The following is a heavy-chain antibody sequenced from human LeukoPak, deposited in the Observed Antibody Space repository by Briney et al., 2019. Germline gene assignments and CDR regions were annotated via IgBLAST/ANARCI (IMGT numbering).Heavy chain of an antibody. Sequence: LCLSCAASGVSISDYYMSWIRQPAGQGLEWISHVSGSGDNNYYAGSVRGRFAISRDNAEKSLFLQMSNVRAEDTAVYYCARAGVGGHYIDYWGQGTLVTVSS. CDR2: VSGSGDNN. V-gene: IGHV3-11*01. CDR1: GVSISDYY. J-gene: IGHJ4*02. D-gene: IGHD2-15*01. CDR3: ARAGVGGHYIDY.